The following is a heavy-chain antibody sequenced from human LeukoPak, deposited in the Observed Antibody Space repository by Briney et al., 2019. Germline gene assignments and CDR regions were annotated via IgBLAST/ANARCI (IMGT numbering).Heavy chain of an antibody. D-gene: IGHD1-26*01. J-gene: IGHJ6*02. Sequence: GGSLRLSCAASGFTFSGYWMRWVRQAPGKGLVWVSRIDSDGSSTSYADSVKGRFTISRDNAKNTLYLQMNSLRAGDTAVYYCERDLVGSDYGMDVWGQGTTVTVSS. CDR1: GFTFSGYW. CDR2: IDSDGSST. V-gene: IGHV3-74*01. CDR3: ERDLVGSDYGMDV.